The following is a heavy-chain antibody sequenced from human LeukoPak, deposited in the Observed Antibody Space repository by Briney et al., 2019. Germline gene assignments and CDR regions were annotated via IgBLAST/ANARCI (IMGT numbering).Heavy chain of an antibody. CDR3: ATYRQVLLPFES. D-gene: IGHD5-18*01. Sequence: GGSLRLSWAASGFTFSTFAMIWVRQPPGKGLEWVSSIFQGGGEIHYADSVRGRFTISRDNSKSTLFLQMNSLRAEDTAIYYCATYRQVLLPFESWGQGTLVTVSS. J-gene: IGHJ4*02. V-gene: IGHV3-23*01. CDR1: GFTFSTFA. CDR2: IFQGGGEI.